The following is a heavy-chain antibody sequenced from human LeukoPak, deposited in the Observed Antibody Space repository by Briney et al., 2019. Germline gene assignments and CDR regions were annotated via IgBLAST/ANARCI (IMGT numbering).Heavy chain of an antibody. V-gene: IGHV4-34*01. CDR1: GGSFSGYY. Sequence: SETLSLTCAVYGGSFSGYYWSWIRQPPGKGLEWIEEINHSGSTNYNPSLKSRVTISVDTSKNQFSLKLSSVTAADTAVYYCARGSGLGEYYFDYWGQGTLVTVSS. CDR2: INHSGST. D-gene: IGHD3-10*01. J-gene: IGHJ4*02. CDR3: ARGSGLGEYYFDY.